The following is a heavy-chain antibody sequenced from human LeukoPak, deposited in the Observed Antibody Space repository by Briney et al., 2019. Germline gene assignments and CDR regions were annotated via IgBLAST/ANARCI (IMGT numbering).Heavy chain of an antibody. D-gene: IGHD2-2*01. CDR1: GYSFTSSG. J-gene: IGHJ4*02. CDR2: VSAYNGNT. Sequence: ASVKVSCKASGYSFTSSGISWVRQAPGQGLEWLGWVSAYNGNTNYAQKFQVRVTMTTDTSTSTAYMELRSLRSDDTAVYYCARRYCSSTSCYRQLEYWGQGTLVTVSP. CDR3: ARRYCSSTSCYRQLEY. V-gene: IGHV1-18*01.